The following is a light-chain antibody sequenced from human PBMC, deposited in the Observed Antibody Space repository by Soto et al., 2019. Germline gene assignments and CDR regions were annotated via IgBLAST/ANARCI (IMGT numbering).Light chain of an antibody. J-gene: IGLJ2*01. CDR2: EGS. CDR1: SSDVGTYSL. V-gene: IGLV2-23*01. Sequence: QSALAQPASVSESPGQSIIISCTGASSDVGTYSLVSWYRQHPGKAPKLMIYEGSRRPSGVSNRFSGSTSDNTASLTISGLQAEDEADYYCCSYAGSPNFVLFGGGTKVTVL. CDR3: CSYAGSPNFVL.